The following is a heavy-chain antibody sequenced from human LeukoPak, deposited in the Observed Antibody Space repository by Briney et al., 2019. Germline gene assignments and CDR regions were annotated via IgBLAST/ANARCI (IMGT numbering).Heavy chain of an antibody. V-gene: IGHV2-5*01. Sequence: SGPTLVKPTQTLTLTCTFSGFSLSTSGAGVGWIRQPPGKALEWLAIIYWNDDKRYSPSLKNRLTITKDTSKNQVVLTMTNMDPVDTATYYCARRHRSDNCCGGSCYSNSDCWGQGTLVTVSS. D-gene: IGHD2-15*01. CDR2: IYWNDDK. CDR1: GFSLSTSGAG. CDR3: ARRHRSDNCCGGSCYSNSDC. J-gene: IGHJ4*02.